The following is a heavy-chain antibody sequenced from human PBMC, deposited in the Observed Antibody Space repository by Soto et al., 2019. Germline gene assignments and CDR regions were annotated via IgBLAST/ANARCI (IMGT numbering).Heavy chain of an antibody. Sequence: EVQLVESGGGLVQPGGSLRLSCAASGFTFSSYWMSWVRQAPGKGLEWVANIKQDGSEKYYVDSVKGRFTISRDNAKNSLYLQMNSLRAEDTAVYYCARGGGRGWGDYSYGMDVWGQGTTVTVSS. V-gene: IGHV3-7*03. J-gene: IGHJ6*02. CDR3: ARGGGRGWGDYSYGMDV. CDR2: IKQDGSEK. D-gene: IGHD4-4*01. CDR1: GFTFSSYW.